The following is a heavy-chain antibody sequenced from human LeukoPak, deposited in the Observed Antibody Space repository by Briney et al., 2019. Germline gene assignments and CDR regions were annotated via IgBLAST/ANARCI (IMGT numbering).Heavy chain of an antibody. CDR3: ARARGYSYGYYFDY. D-gene: IGHD5-18*01. J-gene: IGHJ4*02. CDR1: GGSFSGYY. Sequence: STETLSLTCAVYGGSFSGYYWSWIRQPPGKGLEWIGEINHSGSTNYNPSLKSRVTISVDTSKNQLSLKLSSVTAADTAVYYCARARGYSYGYYFDYWGQGTLVTVSS. CDR2: INHSGST. V-gene: IGHV4-34*01.